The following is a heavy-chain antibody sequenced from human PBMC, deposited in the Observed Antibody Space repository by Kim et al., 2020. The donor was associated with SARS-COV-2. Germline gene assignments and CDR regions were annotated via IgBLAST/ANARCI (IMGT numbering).Heavy chain of an antibody. Sequence: GGSLRLSCAPSGFAFDDYAMHWVRQGPGKGLQWVSCINFKTGFIAYGDSVKGRFTISRDNAKNSLHLQMNSLRAEDTALYYCVKESYFDTTGQSHAFEVWGQGTMVTVSS. V-gene: IGHV3-9*01. J-gene: IGHJ3*01. CDR2: INFKTGFI. D-gene: IGHD3-22*01. CDR1: GFAFDDYA. CDR3: VKESYFDTTGQSHAFEV.